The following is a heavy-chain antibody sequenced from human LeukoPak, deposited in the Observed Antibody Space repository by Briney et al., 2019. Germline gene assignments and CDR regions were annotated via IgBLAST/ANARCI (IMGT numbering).Heavy chain of an antibody. D-gene: IGHD6-19*01. CDR3: ARDLYSSGWTDAFDI. CDR2: INPNSGGT. CDR1: GYTFTGYY. J-gene: IGHJ3*02. V-gene: IGHV1-2*02. Sequence: GASVKVSRKASGYTFTGYYMHWVRQAPGQGLEWMGWINPNSGGTNYAQKFQGRVTMTRDTSISTAYMELSRLRSDDTAVYYCARDLYSSGWTDAFDIWGQGTMVTVSS.